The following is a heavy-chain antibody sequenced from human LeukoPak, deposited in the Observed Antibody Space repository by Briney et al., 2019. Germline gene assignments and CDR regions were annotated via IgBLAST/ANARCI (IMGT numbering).Heavy chain of an antibody. V-gene: IGHV1-69*05. J-gene: IGHJ3*02. CDR3: ARDRRASGSYSGDAFDI. CDR1: GGTFSSYP. Sequence: SVRVSCKASGGTFSSYPISWVRQAPGQGLEWMGGIIPIFGTANYAQKFQGRVTITTDESTSTAYMELSSLRSEDTAVYYCARDRRASGSYSGDAFDIWGQGTMVTVSS. CDR2: IIPIFGTA. D-gene: IGHD1-26*01.